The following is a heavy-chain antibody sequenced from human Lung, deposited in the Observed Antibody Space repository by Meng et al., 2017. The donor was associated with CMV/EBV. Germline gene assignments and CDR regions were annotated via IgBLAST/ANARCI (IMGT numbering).Heavy chain of an antibody. CDR3: ARDLKSYCSSTSCYINWFDP. D-gene: IGHD2-2*02. CDR2: IYYSGST. CDR1: GGSISSSSYY. J-gene: IGHJ5*02. V-gene: IGHV4-39*07. Sequence: SETLSLXXTVSGGSISSSSYYWGWIRQPPGKGLEWIGSIYYSGSTYYNPSLKSRVTISVDTSKNQFSLKLSSVTAADTAVYYCARDLKSYCSSTSCYINWFDPWGQGTLVTVSS.